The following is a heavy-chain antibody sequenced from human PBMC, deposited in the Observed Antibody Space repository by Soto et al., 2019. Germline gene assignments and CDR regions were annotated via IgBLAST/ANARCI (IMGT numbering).Heavy chain of an antibody. J-gene: IGHJ6*02. CDR3: AKPTITMVRGGISYGMDV. CDR1: GYTFTGYY. V-gene: IGHV1-2*02. D-gene: IGHD3-10*01. Sequence: GASVKVSCKASGYTFTGYYMHWVRQAPGQGLEWMGWINPNSGGTNYAQKFQGRVTMTRDTSISTAYMELSRLRSDDTAVYYCAKPTITMVRGGISYGMDVWGQGTTVTVSS. CDR2: INPNSGGT.